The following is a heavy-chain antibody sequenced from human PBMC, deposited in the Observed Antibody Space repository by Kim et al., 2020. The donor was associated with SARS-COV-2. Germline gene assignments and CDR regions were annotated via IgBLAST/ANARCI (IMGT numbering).Heavy chain of an antibody. CDR3: SKVAWWLLFDI. CDR2: ISGSGGST. V-gene: IGHV3-23*01. CDR1: GFTFSSYA. J-gene: IGHJ3*02. D-gene: IGHD5-12*01. Sequence: WGSLRLSCAASGFTFSSYAMSWVRQAPGKGLERVSAISGSGGSTYYADSVKGRFTISRDNSTNTLYLQMNSLRAEDTAVYYCSKVAWWLLFDIWGQGTMVTVSS.